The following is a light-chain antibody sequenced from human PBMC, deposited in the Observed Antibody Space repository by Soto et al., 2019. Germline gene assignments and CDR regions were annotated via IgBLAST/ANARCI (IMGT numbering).Light chain of an antibody. V-gene: IGLV2-14*01. J-gene: IGLJ1*01. CDR2: EVS. CDR3: SSYTSGRDVYV. Sequence: QSALTQPPSASGSPGQSVSISCSGGSSDVGGSKYVSWFQQHPGKAPKLIIFEVSDRPSGVSTRFSGSKSGDTASLTISGLQADDEADYYCSSYTSGRDVYVFGGGTKLTVL. CDR1: SSDVGGSKY.